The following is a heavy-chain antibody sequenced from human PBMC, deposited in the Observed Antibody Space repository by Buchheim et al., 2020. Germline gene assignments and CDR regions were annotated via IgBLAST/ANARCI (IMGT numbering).Heavy chain of an antibody. Sequence: QVQLQQWGAGLLKPSETLSLTCAVYGESFSSYYWSWIRQPPGKGLEWIGEINHSGSTNYHPSLKSRITISVDTSKNQFSLKLSSVTAADTAVYYCASGLGRGAISRFGYYYYMDVWGKGTT. CDR3: ASGLGRGAISRFGYYYYMDV. J-gene: IGHJ6*03. CDR1: GESFSSYY. D-gene: IGHD3-16*01. V-gene: IGHV4-34*01. CDR2: INHSGST.